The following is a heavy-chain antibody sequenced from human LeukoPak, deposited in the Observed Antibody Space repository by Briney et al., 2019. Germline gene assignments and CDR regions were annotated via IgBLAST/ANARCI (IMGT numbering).Heavy chain of an antibody. D-gene: IGHD2-2*01. J-gene: IGHJ6*02. CDR3: ASSYQDEHYGMDV. CDR2: IYPGDSDT. Sequence: GESLKISCKGSGYSFTSYWIGWVRQMPGKGLEWMGIIYPGDSDTRYSPSFQGQVTISADKSISTAYLQWSSLKASDTAMYYCASSYQDEHYGMDVWGQGTTVTVSS. V-gene: IGHV5-51*01. CDR1: GYSFTSYW.